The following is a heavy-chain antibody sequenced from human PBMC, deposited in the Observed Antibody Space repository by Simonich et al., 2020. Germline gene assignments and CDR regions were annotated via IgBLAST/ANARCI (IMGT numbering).Heavy chain of an antibody. D-gene: IGHD6-13*01. CDR3: ARHAGFAFDI. CDR1: GGSISSSSYY. V-gene: IGHV4-39*01. CDR2: IYYSGST. J-gene: IGHJ3*02. Sequence: QLQLQESGPGLVKPSENLYLTCTVTGGSISSSSYYWGWIRQPPGKGLEWIGSIYYSGSTYYNPSLKSRVTISVDTAKNQFSLKLSSVTAAYTAVYYCARHAGFAFDIWGQGTMVTVSS.